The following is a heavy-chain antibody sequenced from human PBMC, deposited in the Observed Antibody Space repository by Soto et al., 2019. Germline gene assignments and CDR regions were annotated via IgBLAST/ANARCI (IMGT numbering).Heavy chain of an antibody. D-gene: IGHD2-15*01. Sequence: QVQLVQSGAAVKKPGASVKISCTASGYTFTRYTMNWVRQAPGQRLEWMGWINPDNCNTKSSQKFQDRVIITRDTSASTAYMDLSSLRSEDTAVYYCARGIATGQLDPWGQGPLVTVSS. V-gene: IGHV1-3*01. CDR1: GYTFTRYT. J-gene: IGHJ5*02. CDR3: ARGIATGQLDP. CDR2: INPDNCNT.